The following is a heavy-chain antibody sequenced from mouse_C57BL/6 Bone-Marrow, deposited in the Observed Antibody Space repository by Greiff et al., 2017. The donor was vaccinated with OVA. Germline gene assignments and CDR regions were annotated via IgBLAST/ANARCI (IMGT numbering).Heavy chain of an antibody. CDR1: GYTFTSYT. CDR2: INPSSGYT. Sequence: QVQLQQSGAELARPGASVKMSCKASGYTFTSYTMHWVKQRPGQGLEWIGYINPSSGYTKYNQKFKDKATLTADKSSSTAYMQLSSLTSEDSAVYSCASDYRAWFAYWGQGTLVTVSA. CDR3: ASDYRAWFAY. D-gene: IGHD2-13*01. J-gene: IGHJ3*01. V-gene: IGHV1-4*01.